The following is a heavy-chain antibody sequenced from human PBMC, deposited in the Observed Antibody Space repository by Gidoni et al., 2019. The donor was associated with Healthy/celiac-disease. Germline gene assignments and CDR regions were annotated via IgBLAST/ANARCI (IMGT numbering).Heavy chain of an antibody. Sequence: EVQLVESGGGWIQPGGSLRLSCAASGFTVSSNYMSWVRQAPGKGLEWVSVIYSGGSTYYADSVKGRFTISRDNSKNTLYLQMNSLRAEDTAVYYCARAHCSGGSCYYDYWGQGTLVTVSS. CDR1: GFTVSSNY. J-gene: IGHJ4*02. CDR2: IYSGGST. CDR3: ARAHCSGGSCYYDY. D-gene: IGHD2-15*01. V-gene: IGHV3-53*01.